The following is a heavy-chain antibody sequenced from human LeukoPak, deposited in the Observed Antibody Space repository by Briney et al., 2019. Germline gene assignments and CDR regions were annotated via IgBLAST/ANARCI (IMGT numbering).Heavy chain of an antibody. CDR1: GGSIRSRYYY. CDR3: ARHYGP. CDR2: IYDSGST. V-gene: IGHV4-39*01. J-gene: IGHJ5*02. Sequence: SETLALTCTVSGGSIRSRYYYWGWIRQPPGKGLEWIGSIYDSGSTYYNPSLKSRVTISVDTSKNQFSLKLNSVTAADTVVYYCARHYGPWGQGTLVTVSS. D-gene: IGHD3-10*01.